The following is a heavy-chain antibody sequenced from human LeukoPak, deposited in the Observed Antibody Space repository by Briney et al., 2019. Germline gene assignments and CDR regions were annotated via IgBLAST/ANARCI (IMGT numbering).Heavy chain of an antibody. V-gene: IGHV1-2*02. CDR1: GYSFTAFY. CDR2: IHPRRGDT. J-gene: IGHJ4*02. D-gene: IGHD3-10*01. CDR3: IRGPGHYFDY. Sequence: GASVKVSCKTSGYSFTAFYIHWVRQAPGQGLEWMGWIHPRRGDTNYAQKFQGRVTMTRDTSVSTAYMELTRLRSDDSAVFYCIRGPGHYFDYWGQGTVVTVPS.